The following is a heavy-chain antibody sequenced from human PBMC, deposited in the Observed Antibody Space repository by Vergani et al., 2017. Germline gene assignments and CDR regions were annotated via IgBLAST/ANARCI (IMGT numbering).Heavy chain of an antibody. D-gene: IGHD5-18*01. V-gene: IGHV1-58*02. J-gene: IGHJ4*02. Sequence: QMQLVQSGPEVKKPGTSVKVSCKASGFTFTSSAMQWVRQARGQRLEWIGWIVVGSGNTNYAQKFQERVTITRDMSTSTAYMELSSLRSEDTAVYYCAKETTRGRAWIQLWQIDYWGQGTLVTVSS. CDR2: IVVGSGNT. CDR1: GFTFTSSA. CDR3: AKETTRGRAWIQLWQIDY.